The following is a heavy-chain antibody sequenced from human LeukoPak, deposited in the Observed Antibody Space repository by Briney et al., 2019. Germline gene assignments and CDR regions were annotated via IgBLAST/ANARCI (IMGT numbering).Heavy chain of an antibody. D-gene: IGHD5-18*01. J-gene: IGHJ4*02. CDR3: GKTTAGYSSGQKPAWPVDY. CDR1: GFTFSTYA. CDR2: ITGSGSAT. Sequence: GGSLRLSCAASGFTFSTYAVTWVRQAPGKGLEWVSSITGSGSATYYADSVKGRFTISRDNSKNTVYLQINSLRAEDTAVYYCGKTTAGYSSGQKPAWPVDYWGQGTLVTVSS. V-gene: IGHV3-23*01.